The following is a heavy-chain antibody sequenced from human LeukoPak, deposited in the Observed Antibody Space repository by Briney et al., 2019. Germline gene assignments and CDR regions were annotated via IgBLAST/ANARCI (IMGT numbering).Heavy chain of an antibody. V-gene: IGHV5-51*01. J-gene: IGHJ5*02. D-gene: IGHD6-13*01. CDR3: AFPPGISAAWP. CDR1: GSSFTSHW. CDR2: IYPSDSDT. Sequence: GGSLEISWKGSGSSFTSHWIGWVRQLPGKGLEGMGIIYPSDSDTRYSPSFQGQVTISADKSISTAYLQWSSLKASDTAMYYCAFPPGISAAWPWGQGTLVTVSS.